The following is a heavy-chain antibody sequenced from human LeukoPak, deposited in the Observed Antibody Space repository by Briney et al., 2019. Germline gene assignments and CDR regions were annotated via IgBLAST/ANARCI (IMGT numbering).Heavy chain of an antibody. Sequence: GGSLRLSCAASGFTFSSYEMNWVRQAPGKGLEWVSYISSSGSTIYYVDSVKGRFTISRDNAKNSLYLQMNSLRAEDTAVYYCARKGTQLWFYYYYYYMDVWGKGTTVTVSS. V-gene: IGHV3-48*03. CDR1: GFTFSSYE. J-gene: IGHJ6*03. CDR2: ISSSGSTI. CDR3: ARKGTQLWFYYYYYYMDV. D-gene: IGHD5-18*01.